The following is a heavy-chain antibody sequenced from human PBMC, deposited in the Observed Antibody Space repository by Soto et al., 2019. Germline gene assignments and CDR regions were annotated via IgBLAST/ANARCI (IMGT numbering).Heavy chain of an antibody. Sequence: EVQLVESGGGLVQPGGSLRLSCAASGFTFSSYWMSWVRQAPGKGLEWVANIKQDGSEKYYVDSVKGRFTISRDNAKNSLYLQMNSLRAEDTAVYYCARVVVVPAAMRHQYYFDYWGQGTLVTVSS. CDR2: IKQDGSEK. CDR1: GFTFSSYW. J-gene: IGHJ4*02. V-gene: IGHV3-7*01. CDR3: ARVVVVPAAMRHQYYFDY. D-gene: IGHD2-2*01.